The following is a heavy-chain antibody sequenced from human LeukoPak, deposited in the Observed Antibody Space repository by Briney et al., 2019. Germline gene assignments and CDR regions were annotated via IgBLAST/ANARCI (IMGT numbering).Heavy chain of an antibody. V-gene: IGHV4-34*01. CDR1: GGSFRAYY. J-gene: IGHJ6*03. Sequence: SETLSLTCAVYGGSFRAYYWRWIRQPPGKGLEWIAEINHSGSTNYKSSLKSRVTISVDTSKNQFSLKLSSVTAADTAVYYCARTTEGGYSYGYFYYYYMDVWGKGTTVTISS. D-gene: IGHD5-18*01. CDR2: INHSGST. CDR3: ARTTEGGYSYGYFYYYYMDV.